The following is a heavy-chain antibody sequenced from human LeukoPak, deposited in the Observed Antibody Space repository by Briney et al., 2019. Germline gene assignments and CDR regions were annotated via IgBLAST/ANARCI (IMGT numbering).Heavy chain of an antibody. J-gene: IGHJ4*02. CDR2: IKSKGDGETT. CDR3: TTDLGITMIRGVIVY. Sequence: GGPLRLSCAASGFGFTNAWMSWVRQAPGKGLEWVGRIKSKGDGETTDYAAPVKGRFTMSRDDAKATLYLQINSLITENTAVYYCTTDLGITMIRGVIVYWGQGTLVTVSS. D-gene: IGHD3-10*01. V-gene: IGHV3-15*01. CDR1: GFGFTNAW.